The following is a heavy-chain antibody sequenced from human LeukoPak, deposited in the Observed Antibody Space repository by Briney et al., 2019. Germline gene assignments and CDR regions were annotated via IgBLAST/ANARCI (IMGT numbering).Heavy chain of an antibody. V-gene: IGHV4-30-2*01. CDR1: GGSISSGGYS. CDR2: IYHSGST. D-gene: IGHD2-15*01. CDR3: ASGYCSGGSCYAIDY. Sequence: SETLSLTCAVSGGSISSGGYSWSWIRLPPGKGLEWIGYIYHSGSTYYNPSLKSRVTISVDRSKNQFSLKLSSVTAADTAVYYCASGYCSGGSCYAIDYWGQGTLVTVSS. J-gene: IGHJ4*02.